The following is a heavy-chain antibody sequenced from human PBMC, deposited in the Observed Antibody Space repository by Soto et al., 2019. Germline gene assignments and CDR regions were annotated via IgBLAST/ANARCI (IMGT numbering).Heavy chain of an antibody. Sequence: GGSLRLSCAASGFTFSSYAMSWVRQAPGKGLEWVSAISGSGGSAYYADSVKGRFTISRDNSKNTLYLQMNSLRAEDTAVYYCAKVPNIVVVPAAMPIGYWGQGTLVTISS. CDR2: ISGSGGSA. CDR3: AKVPNIVVVPAAMPIGY. CDR1: GFTFSSYA. D-gene: IGHD2-2*01. J-gene: IGHJ4*02. V-gene: IGHV3-23*01.